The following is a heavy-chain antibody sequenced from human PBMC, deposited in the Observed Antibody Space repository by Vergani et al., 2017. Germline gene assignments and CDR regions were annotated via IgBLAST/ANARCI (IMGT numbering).Heavy chain of an antibody. CDR3: AKDVAAAAPGLYGMDV. D-gene: IGHD6-13*01. CDR1: GFTFDDYA. Sequence: EVQLVESGGGLVQPGRSLRLSCAASGFTFDDYAMHWVRQAPGKGLEWVSGISWNSGNIGYADSVKGRFTISRDNAKNSLSLQMNSLRAEDTALYYCAKDVAAAAPGLYGMDVWGQGP. J-gene: IGHJ6*02. CDR2: ISWNSGNI. V-gene: IGHV3-9*01.